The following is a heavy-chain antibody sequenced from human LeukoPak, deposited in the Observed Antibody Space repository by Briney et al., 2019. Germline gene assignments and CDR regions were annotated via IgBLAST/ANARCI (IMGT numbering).Heavy chain of an antibody. CDR2: IYLDGSRA. CDR3: GRAGPVTKDHFMDV. Sequence: GGSLRLSCVASGFTFSSYCVSWARQSPGKGLEWVANIYLDGSRAYYVDSVKGRFTISRDNAKNSLFLQMNSLSAEDTAVYYCGRAGPVTKDHFMDVWGKGTTVTVSS. V-gene: IGHV3-7*01. CDR1: GFTFSSYC. D-gene: IGHD2-2*01. J-gene: IGHJ6*03.